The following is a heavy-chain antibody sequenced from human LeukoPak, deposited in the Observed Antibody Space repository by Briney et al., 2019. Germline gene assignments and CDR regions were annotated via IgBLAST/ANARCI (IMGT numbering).Heavy chain of an antibody. V-gene: IGHV3-21*06. CDR2: ITKYDGRV. D-gene: IGHD3-10*01. CDR1: GFDVHTFA. J-gene: IGHJ4*02. Sequence: GGSLRLSCAVSGFDVHTFAMSWVRQAPGKGLEWLASITKYDGRVYYADSVRGRFTISRDSSQNELYLQMNSLRAEDTAVYYCARGFSGSAFYFDYWGQGSLVTVS. CDR3: ARGFSGSAFYFDY.